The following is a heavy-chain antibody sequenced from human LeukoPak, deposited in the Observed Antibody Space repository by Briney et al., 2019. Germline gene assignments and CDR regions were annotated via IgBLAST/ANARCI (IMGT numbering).Heavy chain of an antibody. J-gene: IGHJ4*02. CDR1: GGSISSSSYY. V-gene: IGHV4-39*01. CDR3: ARQSYYDFWSGYYPPLLDY. D-gene: IGHD3-3*01. Sequence: SETLSLTCTVSGGSISSSSYYWGWIRQPPGKGLEWIGSIYYSGSTYYNPSLKSRVTISVDTSKNQFSLKLSSVTAADTAVYYCARQSYYDFWSGYYPPLLDYWGQGTLVTVSS. CDR2: IYYSGST.